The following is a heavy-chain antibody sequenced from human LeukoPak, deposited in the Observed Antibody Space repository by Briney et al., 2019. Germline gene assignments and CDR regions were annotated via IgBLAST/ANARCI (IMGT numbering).Heavy chain of an antibody. CDR3: AKDPDKRYYFDY. V-gene: IGHV3-23*01. D-gene: IGHD1-14*01. CDR1: GFTFSSYA. J-gene: IGHJ4*02. CDR2: ISGSGGST. Sequence: GGSLRLSCAASGFTFSSYAMSWVRQAPGKGREGVSAISGSGGSTYYADSVKGRFTISRDSSKNTLYLQMNSLRAEDTAVYYCAKDPDKRYYFDYWGQGTLVTVSS.